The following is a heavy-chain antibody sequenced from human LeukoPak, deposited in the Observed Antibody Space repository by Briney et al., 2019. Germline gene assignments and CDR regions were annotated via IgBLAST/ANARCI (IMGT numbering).Heavy chain of an antibody. V-gene: IGHV3-23*01. J-gene: IGHJ3*02. CDR3: AREGLSFDAFDI. Sequence: PGGSLRLSCAASGFTFSNAWMSWARQAPGKGLEWVSAISGSGGSTYYADSVKGRFTISRDNSKNTLYLQMNSLRAEDTAVYYCAREGLSFDAFDIWGQGTMVTVSS. CDR1: GFTFSNAW. CDR2: ISGSGGST. D-gene: IGHD3-16*02.